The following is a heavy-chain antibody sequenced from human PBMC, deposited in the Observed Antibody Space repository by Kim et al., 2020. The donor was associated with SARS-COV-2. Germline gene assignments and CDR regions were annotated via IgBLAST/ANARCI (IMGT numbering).Heavy chain of an antibody. V-gene: IGHV5-51*01. D-gene: IGHD2-8*01. Sequence: GESQKISCKGSGYSFTSYWIGWVRQMPGKGLEWMGIIYPGDSDTRYSPSFQGQVTISADKSISTAYLQWSSLKASDTAMYYCARILGYCTNGVCHFDAFDIWGQGTMVTVSS. CDR1: GYSFTSYW. CDR2: IYPGDSDT. CDR3: ARILGYCTNGVCHFDAFDI. J-gene: IGHJ3*02.